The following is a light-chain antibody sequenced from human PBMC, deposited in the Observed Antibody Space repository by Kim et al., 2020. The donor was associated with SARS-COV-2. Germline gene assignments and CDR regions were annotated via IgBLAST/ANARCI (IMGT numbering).Light chain of an antibody. J-gene: IGKJ2*01. CDR2: GVS. CDR3: HQYGSSPYT. V-gene: IGKV3-20*01. Sequence: LSPGDRATLSCRASQSIKNHFLAWSQQKPGQPPRLLIYGVSCRATGISDRFTGSGSGADFTLTISRLEPEDFAVYYCHQYGSSPYTFGQGTKLEI. CDR1: QSIKNHF.